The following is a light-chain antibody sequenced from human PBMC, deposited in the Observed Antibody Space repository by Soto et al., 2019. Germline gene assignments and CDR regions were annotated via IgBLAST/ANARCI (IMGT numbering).Light chain of an antibody. Sequence: DIGMTQSALSLPVTPGEPASISCRSSQSLLHSNGYNYLDWYLQKPGQAPQLLIYLGSNRASGVPDRFSGSGSGRDFTLKISRVEAEDVGVYYCMQALQTPFTFGAGTKVDIK. J-gene: IGKJ3*01. CDR3: MQALQTPFT. CDR2: LGS. V-gene: IGKV2-28*01. CDR1: QSLLHSNGYNY.